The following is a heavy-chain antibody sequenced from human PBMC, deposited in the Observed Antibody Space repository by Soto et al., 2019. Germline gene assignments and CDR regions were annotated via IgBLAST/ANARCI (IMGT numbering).Heavy chain of an antibody. CDR1: GGSISSGGHY. CDR2: IYYSGST. J-gene: IGHJ4*02. CDR3: ARADYGENVDS. V-gene: IGHV4-31*03. D-gene: IGHD4-17*01. Sequence: SETLSLTCTVSGGSISSGGHYWSWIRQHPGKGLEWIGYIYYSGSTYYNPSLKSRLTISVDTSKNQFSLKLSSVTAADTAMYFCARADYGENVDSWGQGALVTVS.